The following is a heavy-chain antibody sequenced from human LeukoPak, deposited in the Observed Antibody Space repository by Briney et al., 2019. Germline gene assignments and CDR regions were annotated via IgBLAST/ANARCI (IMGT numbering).Heavy chain of an antibody. V-gene: IGHV3-23*01. J-gene: IGHJ3*02. Sequence: GGSLRLSCAASGFTFSSYAMSWVRQAPGKGLEWVSAISGSGGSTYYADSVEGRFTISRDNSKNTLYLQMNSLRAEDTAVYYCAKDPKSGSYYDDAFDIWGQGTMVTVSS. CDR1: GFTFSSYA. D-gene: IGHD1-26*01. CDR3: AKDPKSGSYYDDAFDI. CDR2: ISGSGGST.